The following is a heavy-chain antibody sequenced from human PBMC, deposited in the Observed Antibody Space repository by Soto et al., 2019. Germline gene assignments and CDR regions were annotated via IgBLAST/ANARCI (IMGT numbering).Heavy chain of an antibody. J-gene: IGHJ4*02. CDR3: AHRSRGYDYYFDQ. Sequence: QITLKESGPTLVKPTQTLTLTCSFSGFSLSTRGVGVGWIRQPPGKALEWLALIFWDDDKWYSPSLRSRLTTTMDRXKNQVVLTMTNMHPVDTAPYYCAHRSRGYDYYFDQWGQGTLVTVSS. CDR2: IFWDDDK. D-gene: IGHD5-12*01. V-gene: IGHV2-5*02. CDR1: GFSLSTRGVG.